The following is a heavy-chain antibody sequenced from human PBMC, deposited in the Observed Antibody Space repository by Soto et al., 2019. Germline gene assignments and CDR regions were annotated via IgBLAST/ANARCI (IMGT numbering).Heavy chain of an antibody. D-gene: IGHD1-26*01. Sequence: EVQLVESGGGLVKPGGSLRLSCAASGFTFSSYSMNWVRQAPGKGLEWVSSISSSSSYIYYADSVKGRFTISRDNAKNSLYLQMTSLRAEDTAVYYCARPGGYFGDPDYWGQVTLFTVSS. V-gene: IGHV3-21*01. J-gene: IGHJ4*02. CDR2: ISSSSSYI. CDR3: ARPGGYFGDPDY. CDR1: GFTFSSYS.